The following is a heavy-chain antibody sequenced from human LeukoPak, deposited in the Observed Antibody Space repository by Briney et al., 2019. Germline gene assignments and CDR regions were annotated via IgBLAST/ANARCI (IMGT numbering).Heavy chain of an antibody. Sequence: SETLSLTCTVSGGSISSSSYYWGWIRQPPGKGLEWIGSIYYSGSTYYNPSLKSRVTISVDTSKNQFSLKLSSVTAADTAVYYCASLTPYDFLLDYWGQGTLVTVSS. V-gene: IGHV4-39*01. CDR2: IYYSGST. J-gene: IGHJ4*02. CDR3: ASLTPYDFLLDY. D-gene: IGHD3-3*01. CDR1: GGSISSSSYY.